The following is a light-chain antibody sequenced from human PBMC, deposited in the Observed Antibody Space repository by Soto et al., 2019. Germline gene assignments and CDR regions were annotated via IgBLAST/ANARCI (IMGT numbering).Light chain of an antibody. CDR2: AAS. V-gene: IGKV1-39*01. CDR3: QQSYSIPYT. J-gene: IGKJ2*01. Sequence: DIQMTQSPSSLSASVGDRVSITCRAKQTIRNFLQWYQQKPGKVPKFLIYAASSLVDGVPSRFSGSGSGADFTLTISSLQPEDFATYYCQQSYSIPYTFGQGTKLDIK. CDR1: QTIRNF.